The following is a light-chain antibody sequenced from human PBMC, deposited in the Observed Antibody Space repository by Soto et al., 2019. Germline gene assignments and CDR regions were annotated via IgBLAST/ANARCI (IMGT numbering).Light chain of an antibody. V-gene: IGKV1-5*03. J-gene: IGKJ2*01. CDR1: QSIDNW. Sequence: DIQMTQSPSTLSASVGDRVTITCRASQSIDNWLAWYQQKPGKAPKLLIYKASSLESGVPSRFSGSGSGTEFTFTISSLQPDDFATYYCQQYSSYSVGQGTKLEIK. CDR2: KAS. CDR3: QQYSSYS.